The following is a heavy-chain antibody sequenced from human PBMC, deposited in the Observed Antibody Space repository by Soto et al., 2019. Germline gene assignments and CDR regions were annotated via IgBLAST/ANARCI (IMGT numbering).Heavy chain of an antibody. D-gene: IGHD2-2*01. CDR2: ISGSGGST. J-gene: IGHJ6*02. V-gene: IGHV3-23*04. CDR1: GFTFSSYA. CDR3: AKESDIVVIPAAKLNYGMDV. Sequence: EVQLVESGGGLVKPGGSLRLSCAASGFTFSSYAMSWVRQAPGKGLEWVSAISGSGGSTYYADSVKGRFTISRDNSKNTLYLQMNSLRAEDTAVYYCAKESDIVVIPAAKLNYGMDVWGQGTTVTVSS.